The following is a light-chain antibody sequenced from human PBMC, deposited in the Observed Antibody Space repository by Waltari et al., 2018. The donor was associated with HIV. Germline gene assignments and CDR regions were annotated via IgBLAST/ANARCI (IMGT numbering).Light chain of an antibody. J-gene: IGLJ3*02. Sequence: QSVLTQPPSVSGAPGQRVTISCTGSSSNIGAGYDVHWYQQLPGTAPKLLILGTNNRPSGVPDRFSGSKSATSASLAITGLQAEDEADYYCQSYDSSLSGWVFGGGTKLTVL. V-gene: IGLV1-40*01. CDR2: GTN. CDR1: SSNIGAGYD. CDR3: QSYDSSLSGWV.